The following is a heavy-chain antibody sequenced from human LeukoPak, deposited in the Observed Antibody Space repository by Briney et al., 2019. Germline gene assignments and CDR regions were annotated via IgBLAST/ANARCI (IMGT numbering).Heavy chain of an antibody. D-gene: IGHD3-22*01. J-gene: IGHJ3*02. CDR1: GFTFSSYG. V-gene: IGHV3-33*01. CDR2: IWYDGSNN. CDR3: AGRADYYDSSGYYDAFDI. Sequence: GGSQRLSCAASGFTFSSYGMHWVRQAPRKGLEWVAVIWYDGSNNYYADSVKGRFTISRDNSKNTLYLQMNSLRAEDTAVYYCAGRADYYDSSGYYDAFDIWGQGTMFSASS.